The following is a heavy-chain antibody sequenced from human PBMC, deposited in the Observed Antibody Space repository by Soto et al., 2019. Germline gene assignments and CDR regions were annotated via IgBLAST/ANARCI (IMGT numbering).Heavy chain of an antibody. J-gene: IGHJ4*02. CDR2: ISGSGGNT. D-gene: IGHD1-26*01. V-gene: IGHV3-23*01. CDR3: AKGGWESPNFGYSFDY. Sequence: EVQLLESGGGLVQFGGSLRLSCAGSGFTFSNSAMSWVRQAPGKGLEWVSAISGSGGNTYYADSVKGRFTISRDNSKNTLYLQVNSLTVEETAVYYCAKGGWESPNFGYSFDYWGQGTLVTVSS. CDR1: GFTFSNSA.